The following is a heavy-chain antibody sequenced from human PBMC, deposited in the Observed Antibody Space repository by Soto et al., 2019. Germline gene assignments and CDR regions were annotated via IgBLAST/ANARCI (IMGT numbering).Heavy chain of an antibody. CDR1: GFTFTSSA. CDR3: AALSWNYVEAAYNWFDP. V-gene: IGHV1-58*01. Sequence: SVKVSCKASGFTFTSSAVQWVRQARGQRLEWIGWIVVGSGNTNYAQKFQERVTITRDMSTSTAYMELSSLRSEDTAVYYCAALSWNYVEAAYNWFDPWGEGTLVTVSS. J-gene: IGHJ5*02. D-gene: IGHD1-7*01. CDR2: IVVGSGNT.